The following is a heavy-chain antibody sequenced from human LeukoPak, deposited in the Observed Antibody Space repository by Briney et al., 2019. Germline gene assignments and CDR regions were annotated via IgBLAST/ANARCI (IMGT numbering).Heavy chain of an antibody. D-gene: IGHD1-26*01. V-gene: IGHV4-39*07. CDR2: IYYSGST. CDR3: ARDTSGSSLLGYYGMDA. CDR1: GGSISSSSYY. Sequence: PSETLSLTCTVSGGSISSSSYYWGWIRQPPGKGLEWIGSIYYSGSTYYNPSLKSRVTISVDTSKNQFSLKLSSVTTADTAVYYCARDTSGSSLLGYYGMDAWGQGTTVTVSS. J-gene: IGHJ6*02.